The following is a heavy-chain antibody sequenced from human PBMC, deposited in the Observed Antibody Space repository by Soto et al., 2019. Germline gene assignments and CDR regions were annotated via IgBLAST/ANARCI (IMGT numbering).Heavy chain of an antibody. D-gene: IGHD7-27*01. Sequence: QVHLVQSATEVKRPGASVKVSCQTSGFPFTSHAIHWVRQAPGQRPEWLGWINAGNGNTKYSQRFQGMITITRDTAASTAYMELNSLTSEDTSLFYWARAPINPKWGVTMFDYWGQGTLVTVSS. CDR2: INAGNGNT. CDR1: GFPFTSHA. CDR3: ARAPINPKWGVTMFDY. J-gene: IGHJ4*02. V-gene: IGHV1-3*01.